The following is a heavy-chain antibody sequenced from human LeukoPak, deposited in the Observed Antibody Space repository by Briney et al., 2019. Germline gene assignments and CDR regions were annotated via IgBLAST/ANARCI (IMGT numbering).Heavy chain of an antibody. J-gene: IGHJ4*02. CDR1: GDSISSTSYY. CDR2: IYYSGST. D-gene: IGHD6-13*01. Sequence: KPSETLSLTCTVSGDSISSTSYYWGWIRQPPGKGLEWIGSIYYSGSTYYNPSLKSRVTISVDTSKNQFSLKLSSVTAADTAVYYCARHGNSWEFDYWGQGTLVTVSS. V-gene: IGHV4-39*01. CDR3: ARHGNSWEFDY.